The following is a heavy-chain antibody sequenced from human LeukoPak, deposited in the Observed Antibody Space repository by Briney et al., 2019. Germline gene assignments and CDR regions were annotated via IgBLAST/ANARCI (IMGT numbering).Heavy chain of an antibody. D-gene: IGHD2-15*01. CDR2: ICTSGST. Sequence: PSETLSLTCTVSGGSISSYYWSWIRQPAGKGLEWIGRICTSGSTNYNPSLKSRVTMSVDTSKNQFSLKLSSVTAADTAVYYCARENYCSGGSCYGYFDYWGQGTLVTVSS. CDR3: ARENYCSGGSCYGYFDY. J-gene: IGHJ4*02. CDR1: GGSISSYY. V-gene: IGHV4-4*07.